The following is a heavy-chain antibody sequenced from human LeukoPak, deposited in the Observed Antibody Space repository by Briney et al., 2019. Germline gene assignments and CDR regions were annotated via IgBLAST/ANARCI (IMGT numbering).Heavy chain of an antibody. V-gene: IGHV4-61*01. J-gene: IGHJ6*02. D-gene: IGHD5-18*01. CDR3: AGYSYGIYYGMDV. CDR1: GGSVSSGSYY. Sequence: SETPSLTCTVSGGSVSSGSYYWSWIRQPPGKGLEWIGYIYYSGSTNYNPSLKSRVTISVDTSKNQFSLKLSSVTAADTAVYYCAGYSYGIYYGMDVWGQGTTVTVSS. CDR2: IYYSGST.